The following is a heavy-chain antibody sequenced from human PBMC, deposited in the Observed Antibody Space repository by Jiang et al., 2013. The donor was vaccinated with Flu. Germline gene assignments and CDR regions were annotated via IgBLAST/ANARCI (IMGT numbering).Heavy chain of an antibody. CDR3: AGGLHSSGWTAIPLDY. CDR1: GGTFSSYA. CDR2: IIPIFGTA. J-gene: IGHJ4*02. D-gene: IGHD6-19*01. V-gene: IGHV1-69*01. Sequence: SGAEVKKPGSSVKVSCKASGGTFSSYAISWVRQAPGQGLEWMGGIIPIFGTANYAQKFQGRVTITADESTSTAYMELSSLRSEDTAVYYCAGGLHSSGWTAIPLDYWGQGTLVTVSS.